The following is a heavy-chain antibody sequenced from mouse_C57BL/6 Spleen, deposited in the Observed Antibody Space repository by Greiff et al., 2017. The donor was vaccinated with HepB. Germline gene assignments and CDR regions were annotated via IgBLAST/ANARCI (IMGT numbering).Heavy chain of an antibody. CDR2: IDPSDSYT. V-gene: IGHV1-59*01. J-gene: IGHJ2*01. CDR1: GYTFTSYW. CDR3: ARSDYSNYDFDY. D-gene: IGHD2-5*01. Sequence: QVQLQQPGAELVRPGTSVKLSCKASGYTFTSYWMHWVKQRPGQGLEWIGVIDPSDSYTKYNQKFKGKATLTVDTSSSTAYMQLSSLTSEDSAVYYCARSDYSNYDFDYWGQGTTLTVSS.